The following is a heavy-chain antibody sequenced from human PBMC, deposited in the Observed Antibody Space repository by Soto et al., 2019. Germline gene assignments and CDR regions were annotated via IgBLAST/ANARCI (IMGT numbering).Heavy chain of an antibody. CDR1: GGTFSSYA. Sequence: QVQLVQSGAEVKKPGSSVKVSCKASGGTFSSYAISWVRQAPGQGLEWMGGIIPIFDTANYAQKFQGRVTITADESTSTAYMELSSLRSEDTAVYYCAREERDGGSYYFAFDIWGQGTMVTVSS. D-gene: IGHD1-26*01. CDR3: AREERDGGSYYFAFDI. J-gene: IGHJ3*02. CDR2: IIPIFDTA. V-gene: IGHV1-69*01.